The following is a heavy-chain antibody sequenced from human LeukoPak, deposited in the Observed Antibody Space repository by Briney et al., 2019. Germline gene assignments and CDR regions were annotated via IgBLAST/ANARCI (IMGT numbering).Heavy chain of an antibody. J-gene: IGHJ4*02. Sequence: SETLSLTCTVSGGSISSYYWSWIRQPPGKGPEWIGFIHYTGTTNYSPSLRSRVTISVDTSKNQFSLKLSSVTAADTAVYYCARDTGRDGGFDYWGQGTLVTVSS. V-gene: IGHV4-59*01. CDR1: GGSISSYY. D-gene: IGHD1-1*01. CDR3: ARDTGRDGGFDY. CDR2: IHYTGTT.